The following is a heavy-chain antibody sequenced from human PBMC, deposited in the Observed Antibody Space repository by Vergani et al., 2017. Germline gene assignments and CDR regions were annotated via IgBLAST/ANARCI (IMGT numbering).Heavy chain of an antibody. D-gene: IGHD3-22*01. J-gene: IGHJ6*03. Sequence: VQLLESGGGLVQPGGSLRLSCAASGFTFSSYWMHWVRQAPGKGLVWVSRINSDGSSTSYADSVKGRFTISRDNAKNTLFLQMNSLRAEDTAVYYCARAGYYDSSGYSHYYYYMDVWGKGTTVTVSS. CDR2: INSDGSST. V-gene: IGHV3-74*01. CDR3: ARAGYYDSSGYSHYYYYMDV. CDR1: GFTFSSYW.